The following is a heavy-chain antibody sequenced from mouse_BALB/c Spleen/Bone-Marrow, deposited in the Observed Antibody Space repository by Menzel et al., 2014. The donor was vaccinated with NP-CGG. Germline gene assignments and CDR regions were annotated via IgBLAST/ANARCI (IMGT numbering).Heavy chain of an antibody. CDR3: QRLGFYLWIAY. D-gene: IGHD2-3*01. CDR1: GFDFSGYC. V-gene: IGHV4-1*02. J-gene: IGHJ3*01. CDR2: INPDSRTI. Sequence: EVKLLESGGGLVQPGGSLKLSCAASGFDFSGYCMSWVRQAPGKGLQWIGEINPDSRTIYYAPSLKDRFIISRDNAKNXXXXXXTKVRSEDTDLYYCQRLGFYLWIAYWGQGTLVTVSA.